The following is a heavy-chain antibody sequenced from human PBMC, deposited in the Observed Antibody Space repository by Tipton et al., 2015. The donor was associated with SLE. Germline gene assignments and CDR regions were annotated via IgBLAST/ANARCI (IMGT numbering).Heavy chain of an antibody. CDR2: IFTPGST. V-gene: IGHV4-38-2*01. CDR3: ARRGRGVDFGSFY. Sequence: TLSLTCAVSGFFISSGYSWGWIRQPPRKGLEWIGHIFTPGSTNYNPSLKSRVSVSVDTSKNQFSLKLDSVTAADTAVYFCARRGRGVDFGSFYWGQGTLVTVSS. D-gene: IGHD6-13*01. CDR1: GFFISSGYS. J-gene: IGHJ4*02.